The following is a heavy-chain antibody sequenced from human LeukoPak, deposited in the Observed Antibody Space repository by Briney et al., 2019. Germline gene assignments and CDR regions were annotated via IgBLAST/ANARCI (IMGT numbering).Heavy chain of an antibody. J-gene: IGHJ4*02. V-gene: IGHV3-66*02. CDR2: IYSGGDT. CDR1: GFTVSSNY. Sequence: GGSLRLSCAASGFTVSSNYMNWVRQAPGKGLEWVSIIYSGGDTYYADSVKGRFTISRDNSKNTLYLQMNSLRPEDTAVYYCTRGPGSTWYSDYWGQGTLVNVSS. CDR3: TRGPGSTWYSDY. D-gene: IGHD6-6*01.